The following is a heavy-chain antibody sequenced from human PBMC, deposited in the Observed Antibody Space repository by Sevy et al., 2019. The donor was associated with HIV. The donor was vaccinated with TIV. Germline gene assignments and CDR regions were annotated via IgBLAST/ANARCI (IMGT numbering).Heavy chain of an antibody. CDR1: GGTFSSYA. D-gene: IGHD3-3*01. Sequence: ASVKVSCKASGGTFSSYAISWVRQAPGQGLEWMGGIIPIFGTANYAQKFQGRVTITADESTITAYMELSSLRSEDTAVYYCARGAYDFWSLPYYYGMDVWGQGTTVTVSS. CDR3: ARGAYDFWSLPYYYGMDV. J-gene: IGHJ6*02. CDR2: IIPIFGTA. V-gene: IGHV1-69*13.